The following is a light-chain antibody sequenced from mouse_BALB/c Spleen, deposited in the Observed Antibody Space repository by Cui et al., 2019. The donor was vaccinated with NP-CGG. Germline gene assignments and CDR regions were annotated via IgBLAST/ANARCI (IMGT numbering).Light chain of an antibody. CDR2: GTN. J-gene: IGLJ1*01. Sequence: VVPQESALTTSPGETVTLTCRSSTGAVTTSNYANWVQEKPDHLFTGLIGGTNNRTPGFPARFSGSLIGDKAALTITGAQTEDEAIYFCALWYSNHWVFGGGTKLTVL. CDR1: TGAVTTSNY. V-gene: IGLV1*01. CDR3: ALWYSNHWV.